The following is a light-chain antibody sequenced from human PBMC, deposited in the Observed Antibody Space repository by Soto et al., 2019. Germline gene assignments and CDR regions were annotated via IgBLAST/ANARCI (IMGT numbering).Light chain of an antibody. CDR2: DAS. J-gene: IGKJ1*01. V-gene: IGKV1-5*01. CDR1: QTISTW. CDR3: QQCNSYSRT. Sequence: DIQMTQSPSTLSASVGDRVTITCRASQTISTWLAWYQQKPGKAPKLLIYDASSLESGVPSRFSGSGSGTEFTLTISSLQPDDFATYYCQQCNSYSRTFGQGTRVEIK.